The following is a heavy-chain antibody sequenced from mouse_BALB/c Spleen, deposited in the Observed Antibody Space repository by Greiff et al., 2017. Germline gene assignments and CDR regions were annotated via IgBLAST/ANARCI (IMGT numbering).Heavy chain of an antibody. V-gene: IGHV3-6*02. CDR3: ARGGNDDGFAY. J-gene: IGHJ3*01. Sequence: EVQLQQSGPGLVKPSQSLSLTCSVTGYSITSGYYWNWIRQFPGNKLEWMGYIGYDGSNNYNPSLKNRISITRDTSKNQFFLKLNSVTTEDTATYYCARGGNDDGFAYWGQGTLVTVSA. D-gene: IGHD2-12*01. CDR2: IGYDGSN. CDR1: GYSITSGYY.